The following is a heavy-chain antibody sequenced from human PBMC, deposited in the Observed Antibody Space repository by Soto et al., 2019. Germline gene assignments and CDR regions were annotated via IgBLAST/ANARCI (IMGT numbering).Heavy chain of an antibody. D-gene: IGHD1-7*01. CDR3: ARASRTGTTHFDY. V-gene: IGHV3-21*04. Sequence: PGGSLRLSCAASGFTFSSYSMNWVRQAPGKGLEWVSSISSSSSYIYYADSVKGRFTISRDTSKNSVYLQMNSLKTEDTAVYYCARASRTGTTHFDYWSQGTLVTVS. J-gene: IGHJ4*02. CDR2: ISSSSSYI. CDR1: GFTFSSYS.